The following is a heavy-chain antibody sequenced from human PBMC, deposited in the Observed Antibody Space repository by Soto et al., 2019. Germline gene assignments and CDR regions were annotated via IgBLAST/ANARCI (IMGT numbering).Heavy chain of an antibody. CDR2: IYYGGST. Sequence: PSETLSLTCTVSGGSISSGVYYWSWIRQHPGKGLEWIGYIYYGGSTYYNPSLKSRVTISVDTSKNQFSLKLSSVTAADTAVYYCARARYSSGWFDYWGQGTLVTVSS. CDR1: GGSISSGVYY. J-gene: IGHJ4*02. CDR3: ARARYSSGWFDY. V-gene: IGHV4-31*03. D-gene: IGHD6-19*01.